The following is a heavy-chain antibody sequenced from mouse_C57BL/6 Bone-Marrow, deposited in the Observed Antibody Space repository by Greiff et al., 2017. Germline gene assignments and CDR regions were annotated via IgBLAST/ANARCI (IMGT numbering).Heavy chain of an antibody. D-gene: IGHD2-12*01. CDR2: IHPSDSDT. CDR1: GYTFTSYW. V-gene: IGHV1-74*01. J-gene: IGHJ3*01. Sequence: QVQLQQPGAELVKPGASVKVSCKASGYTFTSYWMHWVKQRPGQGLEWIGRIHPSDSDTNSNQKFKGKATLTVDKSSSTAYRQLSSLTSEDSAVYYGAIRDSNDAFAYWGQGTLVTVSA. CDR3: AIRDSNDAFAY.